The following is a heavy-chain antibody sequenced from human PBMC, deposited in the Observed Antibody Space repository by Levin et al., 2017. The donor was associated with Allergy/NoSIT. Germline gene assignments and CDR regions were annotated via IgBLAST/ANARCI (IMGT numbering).Heavy chain of an antibody. D-gene: IGHD6-19*01. CDR2: IYWDDDK. J-gene: IGHJ2*01. Sequence: SGPTLVKPTQTLTLTCTFSGFSLSTSGVGVGWIRQPPGKALEWLALIYWDDDKRYSPSLKSRLTITKDTSKNQVVLTMTNMDPVDTATYYCAHLNRGWAVAAPPWYFDLWGRGTLVTVSS. CDR1: GFSLSTSGVG. V-gene: IGHV2-5*02. CDR3: AHLNRGWAVAAPPWYFDL.